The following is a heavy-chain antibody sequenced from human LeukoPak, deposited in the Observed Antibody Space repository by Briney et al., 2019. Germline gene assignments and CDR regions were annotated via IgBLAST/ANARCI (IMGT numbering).Heavy chain of an antibody. CDR1: GFTFSSYE. J-gene: IGHJ4*02. D-gene: IGHD6-19*01. V-gene: IGHV3-48*03. CDR3: ARAGEQWLAFDY. Sequence: TGGSLRLSCAASGFTFSSYEMSWVRQAPGKGLEWVSYISSSGSTIYYADSVKGRFTISRDNAKNSLYLQMNSLRAEDTAVYYCARAGEQWLAFDYWGQGTLVTVSS. CDR2: ISSSGSTI.